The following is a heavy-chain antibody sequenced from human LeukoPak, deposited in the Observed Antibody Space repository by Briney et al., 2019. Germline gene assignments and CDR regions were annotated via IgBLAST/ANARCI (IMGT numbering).Heavy chain of an antibody. Sequence: GGSLRLSCAASGFTFSTYTMNWVRQAPGKGLEWVSAISGPGDGTYYADFVKGRFTISRDNSKNTLYLQMNSLRAEDTAAYYCAKGTERYREVSSFDSWGQGTLVTVSS. CDR3: AKGTERYREVSSFDS. CDR1: GFTFSTYT. V-gene: IGHV3-23*01. CDR2: ISGPGDGT. D-gene: IGHD3-10*01. J-gene: IGHJ4*02.